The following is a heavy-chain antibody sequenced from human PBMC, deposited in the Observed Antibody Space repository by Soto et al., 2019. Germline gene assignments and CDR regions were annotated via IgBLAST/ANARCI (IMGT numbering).Heavy chain of an antibody. CDR2: INHSGST. D-gene: IGHD2-15*01. CDR3: ARGRLGYCSGGSCYYFDY. J-gene: IGHJ4*02. CDR1: GGSFSGYY. V-gene: IGHV4-34*01. Sequence: QVQLQQWGAGLLKPSETLSLTCAVYGGSFSGYYWSWIRQPPGKGLEWMGEINHSGSTNYNPSLKSRVTISVDTSKNQFSLKLSSVTAADTAGYYCARGRLGYCSGGSCYYFDYWGQGTLVTVSS.